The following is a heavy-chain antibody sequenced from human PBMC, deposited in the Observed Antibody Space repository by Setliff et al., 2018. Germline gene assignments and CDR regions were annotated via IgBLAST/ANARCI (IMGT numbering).Heavy chain of an antibody. CDR1: GDSMRTNY. V-gene: IGHV4-59*08. Sequence: SETLSLTCTVSGDSMRTNYWTWIRQSPGKGLEWIGYIHYIGSSTYNPSLKSRVTISVDTSKNQFSLKLTSVIAADTAQYYRARRFTVSRGVDGFDIWGQGAQVTVSS. CDR2: IHYIGSS. CDR3: ARRFTVSRGVDGFDI. D-gene: IGHD3-10*01. J-gene: IGHJ4*02.